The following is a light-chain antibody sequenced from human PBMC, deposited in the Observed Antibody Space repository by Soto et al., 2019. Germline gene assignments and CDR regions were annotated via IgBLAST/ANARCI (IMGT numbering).Light chain of an antibody. Sequence: QMTQSPSAISASVGARVTITCRASQGISNSVAWFQQKPGKVPKRLIYGASNLQSEVPSRFRARGSGTEFTLTINSLQPEDFASYYCLQHFTFPRTFGQGTSVEIK. CDR1: QGISNS. CDR2: GAS. CDR3: LQHFTFPRT. J-gene: IGKJ1*01. V-gene: IGKV1-17*03.